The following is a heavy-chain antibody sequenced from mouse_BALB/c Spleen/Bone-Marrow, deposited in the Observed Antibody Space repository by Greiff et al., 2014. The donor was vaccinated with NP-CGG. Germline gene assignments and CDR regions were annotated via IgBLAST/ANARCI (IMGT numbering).Heavy chain of an antibody. CDR3: ARDFITTDAMDY. Sequence: DVHLVESGGDLVKPGGSLKLSCAASGFTFSSYGMSWVRQTPDKRLEWVATISNGGSYTYYPDSVKGRFTISRDNAKNTLYLQMSSLKSEDTAMYYCARDFITTDAMDYWGQGTSVTVSS. CDR2: ISNGGSYT. J-gene: IGHJ4*01. V-gene: IGHV5-6*01. CDR1: GFTFSSYG. D-gene: IGHD1-1*01.